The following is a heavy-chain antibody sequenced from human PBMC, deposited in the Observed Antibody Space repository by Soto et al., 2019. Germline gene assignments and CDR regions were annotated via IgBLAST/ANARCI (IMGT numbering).Heavy chain of an antibody. CDR2: ITPYGGGT. J-gene: IGHJ4*02. CDR3: AYGGAAGGFFDY. Sequence: QVQLVQSGAEVKKPGASVKVSCKTSGYPFSGYYIHWLRQAPGQGLEWMGWITPYGGGTNYAQKFQGRITLTSTSIGTAYMELSSLGSDDTAVYYCAYGGAAGGFFDYWGQGTMVTVSS. D-gene: IGHD3-10*01. CDR1: GYPFSGYY. V-gene: IGHV1-2*02.